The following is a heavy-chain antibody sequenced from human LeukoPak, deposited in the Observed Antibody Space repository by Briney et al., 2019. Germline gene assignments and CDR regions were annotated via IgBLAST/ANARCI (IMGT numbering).Heavy chain of an antibody. CDR3: ARVTGYRIEDYFDY. D-gene: IGHD6-13*01. CDR2: FYSSGNN. J-gene: IGHJ4*02. CDR1: GGSMSSYF. Sequence: SETLSLTCLVSGGSMSSYFWSWIRQPAGKGLEWIGRFYSSGNNNYNPSLRSRVTMSADTSKNQFSMELTSVTAADTAVYYCARVTGYRIEDYFDYWGQGTLVTVSS. V-gene: IGHV4-4*07.